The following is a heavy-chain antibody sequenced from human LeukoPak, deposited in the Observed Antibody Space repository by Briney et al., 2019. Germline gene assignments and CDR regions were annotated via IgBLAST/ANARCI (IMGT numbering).Heavy chain of an antibody. J-gene: IGHJ6*03. D-gene: IGHD2-15*01. Sequence: PGGSLRLSCAASGFTFNSYGMHWVRQAPGKGLEGVAFIRHDGSEKYYADSVEGRFTISRDNSKNTVYLQMNSLRFEDTAVYSCANGSYTCNGDRCPQYYYYMDVWGKGTTVTVSS. CDR1: GFTFNSYG. CDR2: IRHDGSEK. V-gene: IGHV3-30*02. CDR3: ANGSYTCNGDRCPQYYYYMDV.